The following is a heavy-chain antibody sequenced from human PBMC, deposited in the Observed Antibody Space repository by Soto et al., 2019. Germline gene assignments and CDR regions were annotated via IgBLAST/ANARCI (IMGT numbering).Heavy chain of an antibody. V-gene: IGHV3-33*01. Sequence: GGSLRLSCAASGFTFSSYGMHWVRQAPGKGLEWVAVIWYDGSNKYYADSVKGRFTISRDNSKNTLYLQMNSLRAEDTAAYYCARNLILHPYYYYYGMDVWGQGTTVTVSS. CDR1: GFTFSSYG. J-gene: IGHJ6*02. CDR2: IWYDGSNK. D-gene: IGHD2-8*01. CDR3: ARNLILHPYYYYYGMDV.